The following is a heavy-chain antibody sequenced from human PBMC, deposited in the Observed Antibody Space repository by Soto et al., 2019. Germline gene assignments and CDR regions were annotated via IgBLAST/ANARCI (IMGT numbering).Heavy chain of an antibody. Sequence: PGGSLRLSCAASGFTFSSYAMSWVRQAPGKGLEWVSTISDSGSTYYADSVKGRFTISRDISKNTLYVQMSSLRAEDTAVYYCAKGGEGYCSGGSCYSSWFDPWGQGTLVTVSS. CDR1: GFTFSSYA. CDR3: AKGGEGYCSGGSCYSSWFDP. D-gene: IGHD2-15*01. J-gene: IGHJ5*02. CDR2: ISDSGST. V-gene: IGHV3-23*01.